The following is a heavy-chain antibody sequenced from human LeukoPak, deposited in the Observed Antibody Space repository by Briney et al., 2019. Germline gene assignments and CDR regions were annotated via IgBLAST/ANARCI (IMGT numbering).Heavy chain of an antibody. CDR2: VYYNGNT. CDR3: ARHNTGDTSGYPFDY. CDR1: GGSISSYY. Sequence: SETLSLTCTVSGGSISSYYWRWIRQSPGKGLEWIGYVYYNGNTKYNPSLKSRVTISVDTSKNQFSVKLSSVTAADTAVYYCARHNTGDTSGYPFDYWGQGTLVTVSS. V-gene: IGHV4-59*08. J-gene: IGHJ4*02. D-gene: IGHD3-22*01.